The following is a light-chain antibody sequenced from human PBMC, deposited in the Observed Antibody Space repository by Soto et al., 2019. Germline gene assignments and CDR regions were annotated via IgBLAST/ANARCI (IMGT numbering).Light chain of an antibody. CDR2: KAT. CDR3: QQYNDFQYS. Sequence: DIQMTQSPSTLSVSVGEGVTITCRASQNVGSWLACYQQKPRDAPKLLISKATNFQSGVPSRFSGSESGTDFIITISRLQHVDSATYFCQQYNDFQYSFGQGTKLEI. V-gene: IGKV1-5*03. CDR1: QNVGSW. J-gene: IGKJ2*01.